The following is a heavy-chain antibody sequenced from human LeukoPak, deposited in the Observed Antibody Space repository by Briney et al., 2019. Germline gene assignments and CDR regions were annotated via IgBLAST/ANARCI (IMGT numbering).Heavy chain of an antibody. CDR2: IHHSGNS. CDR1: GASATDYY. Sequence: SETPSLTCTVSGASATDYYWSWIRESPGKGLEWISYIHHSGNSDYNPSLRSRVTTSLDTSKNQFSLYLISVTAADTAVYYCTRGHWGLQSWSQGTLVTVSS. J-gene: IGHJ5*02. V-gene: IGHV4-59*02. CDR3: TRGHWGLQS. D-gene: IGHD7-27*01.